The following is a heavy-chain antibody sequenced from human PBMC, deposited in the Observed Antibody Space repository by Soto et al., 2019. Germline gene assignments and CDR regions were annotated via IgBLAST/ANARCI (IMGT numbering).Heavy chain of an antibody. J-gene: IGHJ3*02. CDR1: GFTFSDYY. Sequence: GGSLRLSCAASGFTFSDYYMSWIRQAPGKGLEWVSYISSSGSTIYYADSVKGRFTISRDNAKNSLYLQMNSLRAEDTALYYYVTELLPDAFDIWGQGTMVTVSS. CDR3: VTELLPDAFDI. CDR2: ISSSGSTI. V-gene: IGHV3-11*01. D-gene: IGHD1-26*01.